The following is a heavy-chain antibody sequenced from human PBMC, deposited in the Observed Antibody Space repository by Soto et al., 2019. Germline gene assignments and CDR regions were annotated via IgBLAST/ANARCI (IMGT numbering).Heavy chain of an antibody. CDR3: ARIKFVDWLFINIDLYRMDV. V-gene: IGHV3-48*01. CDR1: GFTFSSHS. D-gene: IGHD3-22*01. Sequence: EVQLVESGGGLVKPGGSLRLSCEASGFTFSSHSMNWVRQAPGKGLEWISYISSTSGTIHYADSVEGRFTISRDNAKNSLYLQMNGLRAEDTAVYYCARIKFVDWLFINIDLYRMDVWVHGTTVTVSS. J-gene: IGHJ6*02. CDR2: ISSTSGTI.